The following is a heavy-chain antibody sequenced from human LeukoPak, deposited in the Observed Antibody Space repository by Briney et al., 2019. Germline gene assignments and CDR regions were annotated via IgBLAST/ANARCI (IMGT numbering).Heavy chain of an antibody. J-gene: IGHJ4*02. CDR2: ISYDGTNK. D-gene: IGHD3-10*01. CDR1: GFTFSDYT. V-gene: IGHV3-30*04. CDR3: GRDHKYWSREELATTPDY. Sequence: PGRSLRLSCAASGFTFSDYTMHWVRQAPGKGLEWVAVISYDGTNKYYADSVKGRFTISRDNSKNTLYLQMNSLRIEDTAVYYCGRDHKYWSREELATTPDYWGQGTLTTVSS.